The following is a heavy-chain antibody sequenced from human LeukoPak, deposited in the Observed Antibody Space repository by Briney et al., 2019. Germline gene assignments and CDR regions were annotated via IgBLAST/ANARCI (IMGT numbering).Heavy chain of an antibody. CDR3: AKGRGSSTWYFDY. CDR1: GFTFSSYD. J-gene: IGHJ4*02. D-gene: IGHD6-13*01. V-gene: IGHV3-33*06. Sequence: GGSLRLSCAASGFTFSSYDMHWVRQAPGMGLEWVAVIWYDGTIEYYADSVKGRFTISRDNSKNTLYLQMNSLRAEDTAVYYCAKGRGSSTWYFDYWGQGTLVTVSS. CDR2: IWYDGTIE.